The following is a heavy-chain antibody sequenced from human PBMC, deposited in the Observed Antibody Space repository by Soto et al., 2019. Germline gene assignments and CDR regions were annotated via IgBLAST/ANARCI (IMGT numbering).Heavy chain of an antibody. CDR2: IYYSGST. CDR1: GDSMSSSDYY. Sequence: QLQLHESGPGLVKPSETLSLTCAVSGDSMSSSDYYWGSIRQPPGKGLEWIGSIYYSGSTYYNPSFQTRVAIAVGTSKKQFSLKLKSVTAADTAIYYCARRTVNIRTFYSGLKTHCFDYWGQGAPVTVSS. J-gene: IGHJ4*02. CDR3: ARRTVNIRTFYSGLKTHCFDY. V-gene: IGHV4-39*01. D-gene: IGHD6-19*01.